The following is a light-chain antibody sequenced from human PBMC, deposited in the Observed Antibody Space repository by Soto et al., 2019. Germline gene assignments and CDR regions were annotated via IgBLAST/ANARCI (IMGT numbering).Light chain of an antibody. Sequence: QSALTQPASVSGSPGQSITISCTGTSSDVGNYNLVSWYQQHPGKAPKLMIYEGSKRPSGVSNHFSGSKSGNTASLTISILQAEDEADYYCCSYAGSSTYVFGTGTKLTVL. CDR1: SSDVGNYNL. V-gene: IGLV2-23*01. CDR3: CSYAGSSTYV. CDR2: EGS. J-gene: IGLJ1*01.